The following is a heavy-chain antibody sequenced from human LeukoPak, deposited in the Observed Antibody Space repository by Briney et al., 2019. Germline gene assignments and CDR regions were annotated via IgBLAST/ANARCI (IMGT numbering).Heavy chain of an antibody. V-gene: IGHV3-23*01. CDR1: GFTFSSYA. CDR2: ISGSGATT. Sequence: GGSLRVSCAGSGFTFSSYAMNWVRQAPGKGLEWVSGISGSGATTYYAGSVKGRFTISRDNSKNTLSVQMTSLRAEDTAVYYCAKGLEGVPAANFFDSWGQGALVTVSS. D-gene: IGHD2-2*01. CDR3: AKGLEGVPAANFFDS. J-gene: IGHJ4*02.